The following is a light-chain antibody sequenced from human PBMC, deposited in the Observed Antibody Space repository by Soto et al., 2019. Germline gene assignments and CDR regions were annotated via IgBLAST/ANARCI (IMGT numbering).Light chain of an antibody. J-gene: IGLJ2*01. V-gene: IGLV1-44*01. CDR1: SSNMGSNI. Sequence: QSVPTQPPSASGTPGQRVTISCSGSSSNMGSNIVNWYQQLPGAAPKLLIYSKDQRPSGVPDRFSGSKSGTSASLAISGLQSEDEADYYCAAWDDSLNGVVFGGGTKLTVL. CDR3: AAWDDSLNGVV. CDR2: SKD.